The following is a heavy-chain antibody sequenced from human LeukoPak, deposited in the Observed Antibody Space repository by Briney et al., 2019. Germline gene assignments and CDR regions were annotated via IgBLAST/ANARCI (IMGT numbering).Heavy chain of an antibody. J-gene: IGHJ4*02. D-gene: IGHD3-10*01. CDR1: GLTFSSYG. CDR2: FRYDGSNK. Sequence: GGSLSLSCEAPGLTFSSYGCPWFGRVPGKGLGGGDFFRYDGSNKYYADSVKGRFTISRDNSKNTLYLQMNSLRAEDTAVYYCAKVEVSVVRGVIDFDYWGQGTLVTVSS. V-gene: IGHV3-30*02. CDR3: AKVEVSVVRGVIDFDY.